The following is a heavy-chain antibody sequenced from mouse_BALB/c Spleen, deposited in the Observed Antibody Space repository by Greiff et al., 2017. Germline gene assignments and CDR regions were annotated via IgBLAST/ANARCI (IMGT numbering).Heavy chain of an antibody. D-gene: IGHD2-12*01. CDR1: GFSLTSYG. CDR3: ARARYDGRGYYYALDY. J-gene: IGHJ4*01. CDR2: IWAGGST. V-gene: IGHV2-9*02. Sequence: VQLVESGPGLVAPSQSLSITCTVSGFSLTSYGVHWVRQPPGKGLEWLGVIWAGGSTNYNSALMSRLSISKDNSKSQVFLKMNRLQTDDAAMYYCARARYDGRGYYYALDYWGQGTSVTVSA.